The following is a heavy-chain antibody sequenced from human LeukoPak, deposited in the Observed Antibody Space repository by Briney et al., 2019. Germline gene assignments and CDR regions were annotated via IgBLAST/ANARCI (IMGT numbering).Heavy chain of an antibody. CDR1: GFTFSTYS. CDR2: ITYDGYYK. V-gene: IGHV3-30*03. CDR3: TRDLSPVVRASPMGY. D-gene: IGHD3-10*01. J-gene: IGHJ4*02. Sequence: GGSLRLSCAASGFTFSTYSMHWVRQAPGKGLEWVALITYDGYYKYYSDSVKGRFTISSDTSKNTLYLQMNSLRAEDTAVYYCTRDLSPVVRASPMGYWGQGTLVTVSS.